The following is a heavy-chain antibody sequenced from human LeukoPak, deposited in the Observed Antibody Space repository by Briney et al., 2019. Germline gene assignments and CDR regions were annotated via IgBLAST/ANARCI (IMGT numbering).Heavy chain of an antibody. D-gene: IGHD6-13*01. CDR1: GGSISSYY. Sequence: PSETLSLTCIVSGGSISSYYWSWIRQPPGKGLEWIGYIYYSGSTKYNPSLKSRVTISVDTSKNQFSLKLSSVTAADTAVYYCARGNSKGGLDYWGQGTLVTVSS. CDR2: IYYSGST. V-gene: IGHV4-59*12. CDR3: ARGNSKGGLDY. J-gene: IGHJ4*02.